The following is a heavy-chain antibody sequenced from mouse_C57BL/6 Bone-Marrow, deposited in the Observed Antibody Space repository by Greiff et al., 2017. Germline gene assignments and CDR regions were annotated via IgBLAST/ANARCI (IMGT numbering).Heavy chain of an antibody. CDR1: GYTFTDYA. Sequence: VQLQESGPELVRPGVSVKISCKGSGYTFTDYAMHWVKQSHAKSLGWIGVISTYYGDASYNQKFKDKATMTVDKSSSTAYMELARLTSEDSAVYYCAREGVRTVVAPRWYFDVWGTGTTVTVSS. D-gene: IGHD1-1*01. CDR3: AREGVRTVVAPRWYFDV. V-gene: IGHV1-67*01. J-gene: IGHJ1*03. CDR2: ISTYYGDA.